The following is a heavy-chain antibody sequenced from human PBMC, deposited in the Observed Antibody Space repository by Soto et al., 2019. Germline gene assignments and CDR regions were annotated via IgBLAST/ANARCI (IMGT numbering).Heavy chain of an antibody. CDR1: GGSISSSSYY. CDR3: ARLYYDFWSVYPAYYFDY. CDR2: IYYSGST. D-gene: IGHD3-3*01. V-gene: IGHV4-39*01. J-gene: IGHJ4*02. Sequence: SETLSLTCTVSGGSISSSSYYWGWIRQPPGKGLEWIGSIYYSGSTYYNPSLKSRVTTSVDTSKNQFSLKLSSVTAADTAVFYFARLYYDFWSVYPAYYFDYWGQGTLVTVSS.